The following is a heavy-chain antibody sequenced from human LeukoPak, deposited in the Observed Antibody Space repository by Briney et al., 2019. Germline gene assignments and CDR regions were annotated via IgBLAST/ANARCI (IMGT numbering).Heavy chain of an antibody. V-gene: IGHV3-21*01. CDR3: ARATDIGSSWYFDY. CDR2: ISSSSSYM. CDR1: GLTFSSYS. Sequence: GGSLRLSCAASGLTFSSYSMNWVRQAPGKGLEWVSSISSSSSYMYYADSVKGRFTISRDNAKDSLYLQMNSLRAEDTAVYYCARATDIGSSWYFDYWGQGTLVTVSS. J-gene: IGHJ4*02. D-gene: IGHD6-13*01.